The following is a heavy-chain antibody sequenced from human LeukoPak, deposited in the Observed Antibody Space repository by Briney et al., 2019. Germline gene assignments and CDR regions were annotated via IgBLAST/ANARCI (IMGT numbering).Heavy chain of an antibody. J-gene: IGHJ4*02. Sequence: SESLSLTCAVSGYSISSGYYWGWIRQPPGRGLEWFGSINRSGSTYYNPSLKSRVTISVDTSKNQCSMKLSSVTAADTAVYYCASHSIRGCCSGSSGYLRGFDYWGQGTLVTVSP. V-gene: IGHV4-38-2*01. CDR2: INRSGST. CDR3: ASHSIRGCCSGSSGYLRGFDY. D-gene: IGHD2-15*01. CDR1: GYSISSGYY.